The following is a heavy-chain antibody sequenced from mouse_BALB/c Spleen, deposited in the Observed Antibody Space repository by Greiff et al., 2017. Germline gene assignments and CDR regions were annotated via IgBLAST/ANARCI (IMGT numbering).Heavy chain of an antibody. V-gene: IGHV3-2*02. J-gene: IGHJ2*01. CDR1: GYSITSDYA. CDR2: ISYSGST. Sequence: EVKLMESGPGLVKPSQSLSLTCTVTGYSITSDYAWNWIRQFPGNKLEWMGYISYSGSTSYNPSLKSRISITRDTSKNQFFLQLNSVTTEDTATYYCATSSYVYFDYWGQGTTLTVSS. CDR3: ATSSYVYFDY. D-gene: IGHD1-1*01.